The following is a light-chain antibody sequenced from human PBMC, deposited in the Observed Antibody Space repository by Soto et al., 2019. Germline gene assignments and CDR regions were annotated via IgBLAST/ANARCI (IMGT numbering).Light chain of an antibody. V-gene: IGLV2-14*01. CDR3: SSYTSSSTLDV. J-gene: IGLJ1*01. CDR1: SSDVGGYNN. Sequence: VPRQPGSVRRYPGKSISISCTGTSSDVGGYNNVSWYHQHPCKAPKLMISWVSNRPWGGSNRFSGSKSGNTAYLTISEPHAEDEADYYCSSYTSSSTLDVFGSRTTGTVL. CDR2: WVS.